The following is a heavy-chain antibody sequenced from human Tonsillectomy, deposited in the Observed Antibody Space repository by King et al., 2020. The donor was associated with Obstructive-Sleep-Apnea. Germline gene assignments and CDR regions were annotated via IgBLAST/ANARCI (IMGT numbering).Heavy chain of an antibody. Sequence: VQLVESGGGLVKPGGSLRLSCAASGFSFSDYYMSWIRQAPGKGLEWVSYISRSASNIFYADSVKGRFTISRDNAKNSLYLQMNSLRAEDTAVYYCARGDVVRGVITDYWGQGTLVTVSS. CDR3: ARGDVVRGVITDY. V-gene: IGHV3-11*01. D-gene: IGHD3-10*01. CDR2: ISRSASNI. J-gene: IGHJ4*02. CDR1: GFSFSDYY.